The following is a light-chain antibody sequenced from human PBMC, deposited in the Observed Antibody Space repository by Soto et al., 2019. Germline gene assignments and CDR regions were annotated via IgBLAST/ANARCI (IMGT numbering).Light chain of an antibody. CDR3: QQYGSSLGLT. J-gene: IGKJ4*01. V-gene: IGKV3-20*01. CDR2: GAS. Sequence: EIVLTQSPGTLSLSPGERATLSCRASQSVSSSYLAWYQQKPGQAPRLLIYGASSRATGIPDRFSGSGSGTDLTLTISRLEPEDFAVYYCQQYGSSLGLTFGGGTKVEIK. CDR1: QSVSSSY.